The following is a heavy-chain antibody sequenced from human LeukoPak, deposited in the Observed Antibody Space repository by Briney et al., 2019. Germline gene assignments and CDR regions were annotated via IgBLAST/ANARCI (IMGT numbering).Heavy chain of an antibody. D-gene: IGHD3-3*01. Sequence: ASVKVSCKTSGYTFTDYYIHWVRQAPGQGLEWMGRINTKTGRTGSARKFQGRVTMTRDPSITTVYMDMAWLTSDDTAIYFCARADFIDAGPYLIGPWGQGTLVTVSS. CDR2: INTKTGRT. J-gene: IGHJ5*02. CDR3: ARADFIDAGPYLIGP. V-gene: IGHV1-2*06. CDR1: GYTFTDYY.